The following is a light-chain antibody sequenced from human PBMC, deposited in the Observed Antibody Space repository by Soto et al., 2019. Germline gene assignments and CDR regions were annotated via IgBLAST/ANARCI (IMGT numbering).Light chain of an antibody. CDR1: SSNIGSNA. CDR3: AVWDDSLIGRV. CDR2: NNN. J-gene: IGLJ3*02. V-gene: IGLV1-44*01. Sequence: QSVLTQPPSASGTPGQRVTISCSGSSSNIGSNALNWYQQLPGTAPKLLIYNNNQRPSGVPDRFSGSKSGTSASLAISGLQSEDEAEYYCAVWDDSLIGRVFGGGTKLTVL.